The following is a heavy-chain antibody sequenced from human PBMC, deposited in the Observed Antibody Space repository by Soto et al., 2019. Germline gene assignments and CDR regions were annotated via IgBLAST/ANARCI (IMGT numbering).Heavy chain of an antibody. CDR1: GYSFTSCL. CDR2: IYPGDPAT. V-gene: IGHV5-51*01. Sequence: GEALHISCEGSGYSFTSCLIGWVRQMPGKGLEWMGIIYPGDPATRYSPSFHGQVTISADKSISTAYLQWSSLKASDTAMYYCARHLPGITYYYMDGWGKGTTVTVS. J-gene: IGHJ6*03. D-gene: IGHD3-10*01. CDR3: ARHLPGITYYYMDG.